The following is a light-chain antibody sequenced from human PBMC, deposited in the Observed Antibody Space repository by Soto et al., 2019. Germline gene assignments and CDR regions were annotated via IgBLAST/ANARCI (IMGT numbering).Light chain of an antibody. Sequence: DIVMTQSPATLSLSPGEIATLSCRASQSVSSYLAWYQQKPGQAPRLLIYDASNRATGIPARFSDSGSGTDFTLTISSLEPEDFSVYYCQQRSNWPPYTFGQGTNLEIK. CDR2: DAS. V-gene: IGKV3-11*01. J-gene: IGKJ2*01. CDR3: QQRSNWPPYT. CDR1: QSVSSY.